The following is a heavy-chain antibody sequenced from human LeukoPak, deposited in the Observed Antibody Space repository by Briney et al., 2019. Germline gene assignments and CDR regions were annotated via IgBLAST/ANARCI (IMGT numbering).Heavy chain of an antibody. V-gene: IGHV3-66*01. Sequence: PGGSLRLSCAASGFTVSNNYMSWVRQAPGKGLEWVSVIYSGGSTYYADSVKGRFTISRDNSKNTLYLQMNSLRAEDTAVYYCACNLYYYDSSAWIGAFDIWGQGTMVTVSS. J-gene: IGHJ3*02. CDR1: GFTVSNNY. D-gene: IGHD3-22*01. CDR2: IYSGGST. CDR3: ACNLYYYDSSAWIGAFDI.